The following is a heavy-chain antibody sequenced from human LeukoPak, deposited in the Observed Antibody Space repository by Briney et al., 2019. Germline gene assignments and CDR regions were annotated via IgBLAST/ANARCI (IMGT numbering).Heavy chain of an antibody. CDR1: GYTFTSYG. CDR2: MNPNSGNT. Sequence: ASVKVSCKASGYTFTSYGISWVRQAPGQGLEWMGWMNPNSGNTGYAQKFQGRVTMTRNTSISTAYMELGSLRSEDTAVYYCARAGGYCGRISCPYYFDYWGQGSLVAVSS. V-gene: IGHV1-8*02. J-gene: IGHJ4*02. CDR3: ARAGGYCGRISCPYYFDY. D-gene: IGHD2-15*01.